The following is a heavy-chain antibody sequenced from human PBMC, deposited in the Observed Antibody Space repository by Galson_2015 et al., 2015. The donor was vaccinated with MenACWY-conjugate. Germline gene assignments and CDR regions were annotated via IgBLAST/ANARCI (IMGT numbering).Heavy chain of an antibody. D-gene: IGHD4-17*01. V-gene: IGHV2-70*04. Sequence: PALVKPTQTLTLSCTFSGFSLSTSGMRVSWIRQPPGKGLEWLARIDWNNDKFYNTSLKTRLTIPKDTSKNQVVLTMTNMGPVDTATYYCARVAYGNWGQGTLVTVPS. J-gene: IGHJ4*02. CDR1: GFSLSTSGMR. CDR3: ARVAYGN. CDR2: IDWNNDK.